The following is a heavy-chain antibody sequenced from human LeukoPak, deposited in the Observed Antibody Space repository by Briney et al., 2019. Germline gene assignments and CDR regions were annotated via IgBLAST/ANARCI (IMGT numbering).Heavy chain of an antibody. CDR3: ARFYYGSGSYSLVYYGMDV. CDR1: GFTFSDYY. Sequence: GGSLRLSCAASGFTFSDYYMSWIRQAPGKGLEWVSYISSSGSTIYYADSVKGRFTISRDNAENSLYLQMNSLRAEDTAVYYCARFYYGSGSYSLVYYGMDVWGQGTTVTVSS. D-gene: IGHD3-10*01. CDR2: ISSSGSTI. J-gene: IGHJ6*02. V-gene: IGHV3-11*01.